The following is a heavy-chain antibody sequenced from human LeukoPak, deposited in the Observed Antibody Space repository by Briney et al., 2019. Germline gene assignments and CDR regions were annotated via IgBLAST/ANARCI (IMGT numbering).Heavy chain of an antibody. CDR2: IYTSGST. CDR1: GYSISSGYY. CDR3: ARGPMYTSGWYVY. Sequence: SETLSLTCTVSGYSISSGYYWGWIRPPPGKGLEWIGRIYTSGSTNYNPSLKSRVSISPDTSKNQFSLKLSSATAADTAVYYCARGPMYTSGWYVYWGQGTLVTVSS. J-gene: IGHJ4*02. D-gene: IGHD6-19*01. V-gene: IGHV4-38-2*02.